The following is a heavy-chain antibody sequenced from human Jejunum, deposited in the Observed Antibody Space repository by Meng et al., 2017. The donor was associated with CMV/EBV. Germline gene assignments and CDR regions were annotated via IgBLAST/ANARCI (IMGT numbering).Heavy chain of an antibody. V-gene: IGHV3-23*01. CDR3: ARDMGYTVTAPFDY. D-gene: IGHD4-11*01. CDR1: GFPFPSPA. CDR2: ISGSGPAT. Sequence: SGFPFPSPAMSWVRQTPGKRPEWVAGISGSGPATYYAESVKGRFTISRDNSNNTLFLQMNALRGDDTAVYYCARDMGYTVTAPFDYWGQGSVVTVSS. J-gene: IGHJ4*02.